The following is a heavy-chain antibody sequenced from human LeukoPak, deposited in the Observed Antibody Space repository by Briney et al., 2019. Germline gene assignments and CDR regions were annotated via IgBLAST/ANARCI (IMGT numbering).Heavy chain of an antibody. D-gene: IGHD3-22*01. CDR2: ISYDGSNK. CDR3: AKVSSEDSSGSTRHFDY. V-gene: IGHV3-30*18. J-gene: IGHJ4*02. Sequence: GGSLRLSCAASGFTFSSHGMHWVRQAPGKGLEWVAVISYDGSNKYYADSVKGRFTISRDNSKNTLYLQMNSLRAEDTAVYYCAKVSSEDSSGSTRHFDYWGQGTLVTVSS. CDR1: GFTFSSHG.